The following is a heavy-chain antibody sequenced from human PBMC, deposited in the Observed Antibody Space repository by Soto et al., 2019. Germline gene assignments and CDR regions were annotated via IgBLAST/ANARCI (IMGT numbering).Heavy chain of an antibody. Sequence: SETLSLTCTVSGGSVSSGSYYWSWIRQPPGKGLEWIGYIYYSGSTNYNPSLKSRVTISVDTSKNQFSLKLSSVTAADTVVYYCARASYSSSSNWFDPWGQGTLVTVSS. V-gene: IGHV4-61*01. CDR1: GGSVSSGSYY. D-gene: IGHD6-13*01. J-gene: IGHJ5*02. CDR3: ARASYSSSSNWFDP. CDR2: IYYSGST.